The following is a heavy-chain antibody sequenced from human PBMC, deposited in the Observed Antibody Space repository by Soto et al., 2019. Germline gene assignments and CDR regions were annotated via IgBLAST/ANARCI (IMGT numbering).Heavy chain of an antibody. CDR2: INAGNGNT. D-gene: IGHD5-12*01. CDR1: GYTFTSYA. J-gene: IGHJ4*02. V-gene: IGHV1-3*01. Sequence: QVPLVQSGAEVKKPGASVKVSCKASGYTFTSYAMHWVRQAPGQRLEWMGWINAGNGNTKYSQKFQGRVTITRDTSASTAYMELSSLRSEDTAVYYCARGGSYSGREIDYWGQGTLVTVSS. CDR3: ARGGSYSGREIDY.